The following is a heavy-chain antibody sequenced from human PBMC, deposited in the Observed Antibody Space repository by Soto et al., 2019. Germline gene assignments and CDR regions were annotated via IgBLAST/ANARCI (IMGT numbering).Heavy chain of an antibody. CDR2: IYSGGST. Sequence: EVQLVESGGGLVQPGGSLRLSCAASGFTVSSDYMSWVRQAPGKGLEWVPVIYSGGSTYYADSVKGRFTISRHNSKNTLYLEMNSLRAEDTAVYYCARGIRYGAYMDVWGKGTTVTVSS. CDR3: ARGIRYGAYMDV. D-gene: IGHD3-9*01. J-gene: IGHJ6*03. CDR1: GFTVSSDY. V-gene: IGHV3-53*04.